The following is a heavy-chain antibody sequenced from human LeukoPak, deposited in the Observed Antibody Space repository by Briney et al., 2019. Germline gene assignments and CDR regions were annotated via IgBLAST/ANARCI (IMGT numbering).Heavy chain of an antibody. V-gene: IGHV4-59*08. CDR2: VYYSGTT. Sequence: KPSETLSLTCIVSGGSISSYYWNWIRQAPGKGLEWIGNVYYSGTTNYNPSLKSRVTISVDTSKNQFSLKLSSVTAADTAVYYCARSPYSRSIDYWGQGTLVTVSS. CDR1: GGSISSYY. J-gene: IGHJ4*02. D-gene: IGHD6-13*01. CDR3: ARSPYSRSIDY.